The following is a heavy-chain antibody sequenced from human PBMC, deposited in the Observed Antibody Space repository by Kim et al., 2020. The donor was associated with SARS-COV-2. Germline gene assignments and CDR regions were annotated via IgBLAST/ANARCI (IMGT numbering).Heavy chain of an antibody. CDR1: GFTFSSYE. D-gene: IGHD3-3*01. CDR3: ARDTAVITYYDFWSGSPHMDV. Sequence: GGSLRLSCAASGFTFSSYEMNWVRQAPGKGLEWVSYISSSGSTIYYADSVKGRFTISRDNAKNSLYLQMNSLRAEDTAVYYCARDTAVITYYDFWSGSPHMDVWGQGTTVTVSS. J-gene: IGHJ6*02. V-gene: IGHV3-48*03. CDR2: ISSSGSTI.